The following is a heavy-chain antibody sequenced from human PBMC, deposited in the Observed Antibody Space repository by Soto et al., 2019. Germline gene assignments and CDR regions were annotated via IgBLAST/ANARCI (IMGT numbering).Heavy chain of an antibody. Sequence: SETLSLTCAVSGASISSGGHSWTWIRQPPGEGLEWIGYFSHTGGTYYNPSLKSRVIIPVDGSKNHLSLELRSVTAADTAVYYCARLNGDPDSWGQGTLVTVSS. CDR3: ARLNGDPDS. CDR1: GASISSGGHS. V-gene: IGHV4-30-2*01. D-gene: IGHD7-27*01. CDR2: FSHTGGT. J-gene: IGHJ4*02.